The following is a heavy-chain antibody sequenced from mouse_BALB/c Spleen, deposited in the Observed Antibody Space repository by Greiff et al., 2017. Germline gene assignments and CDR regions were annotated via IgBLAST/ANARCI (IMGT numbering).Heavy chain of an antibody. CDR3: ARDEEEDSFDY. V-gene: IGHV7-3*02. J-gene: IGHJ3*01. CDR2: IRNKANGYTT. Sequence: EVMLVESGGGLVQPGGSLRLSCATSGFTFTDYYMSWVRQPPGKALEWLGFIRNKANGYTTEYSASVKGRFTISRDNSQSILYRQMNTLRAEDSAEDDCARDEEEDSFDYGGKGTLVTVAA. CDR1: GFTFTDYY.